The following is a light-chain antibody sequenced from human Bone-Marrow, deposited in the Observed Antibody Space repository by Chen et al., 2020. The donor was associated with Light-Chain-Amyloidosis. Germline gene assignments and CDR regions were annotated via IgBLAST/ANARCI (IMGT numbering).Light chain of an antibody. CDR3: QSAVSSGTYEVI. J-gene: IGLJ2*01. V-gene: IGLV3-25*03. CDR2: RDT. Sequence: SYELTQPPSVSVSPGQTARITCSGDDLPTKYAYWYQQKPGPAPVLVIHRDTERPSGISERFSGSSSGTTATLTISGVQAKDEADYHCQSAVSSGTYEVIFGGGTMLTVL. CDR1: DLPTKY.